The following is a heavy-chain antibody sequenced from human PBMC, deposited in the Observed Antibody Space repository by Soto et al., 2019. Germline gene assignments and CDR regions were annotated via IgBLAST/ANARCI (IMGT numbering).Heavy chain of an antibody. CDR2: ITYNSEVK. Sequence: DVEVVESGGGVVQPGGSLRLSCAASGFTFSVYSMNWVRQAPGKGLEWIAFITYNSEVKYYAESVEGRFTISRDNAKNALYLQLNNLIDDDTAIYYCTGDGVGAEPGDAFDVWGQGTVVTVSS. D-gene: IGHD6-25*01. CDR3: TGDGVGAEPGDAFDV. V-gene: IGHV3-21*02. J-gene: IGHJ3*01. CDR1: GFTFSVYS.